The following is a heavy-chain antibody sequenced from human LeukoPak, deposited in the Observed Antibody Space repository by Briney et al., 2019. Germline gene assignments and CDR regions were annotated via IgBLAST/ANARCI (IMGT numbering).Heavy chain of an antibody. Sequence: SETLSLTCTVSGGSISSISYYWGWIRQPPGKGLEWIGSIYYSGSTYYNPSLKSRVTISVDTSKNQFSLKLNSVTAADTAVYYCSRHVPARVAARWFDPCGRGTLVTVSS. CDR2: IYYSGST. J-gene: IGHJ5*02. V-gene: IGHV4-39*01. CDR3: SRHVPARVAARWFDP. D-gene: IGHD2-15*01. CDR1: GGSISSISYY.